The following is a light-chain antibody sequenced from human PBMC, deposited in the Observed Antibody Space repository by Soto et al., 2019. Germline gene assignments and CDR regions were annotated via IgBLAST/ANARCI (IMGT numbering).Light chain of an antibody. V-gene: IGKV3-15*01. J-gene: IGKJ4*01. CDR1: QSVSSN. CDR3: QHRATWPPSVT. CDR2: GAS. Sequence: EIVMTQSPATLSVSPGERATLSCRASQSVSSNLAWYQQKPGQAPRLLIYGASTRATGIPARFSGSGSGTEFTLTISSLQSEDFAVYYCQHRATWPPSVTFGGGT.